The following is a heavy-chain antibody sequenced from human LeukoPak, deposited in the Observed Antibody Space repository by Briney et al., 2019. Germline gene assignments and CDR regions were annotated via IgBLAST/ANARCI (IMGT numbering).Heavy chain of an antibody. J-gene: IGHJ4*02. CDR2: ISSSSSYI. V-gene: IGHV3-21*01. Sequence: GGSLRLSCAVSGFTFSDYSMNWVRQAQAKGLEWVSYISSSSSYIDYADSVKGRFTVSRDNAKNSLYLQMNSLRAEDTAVYYCATVLPYDYWGQGTLVTVSS. CDR1: GFTFSDYS. CDR3: ATVLPYDY. D-gene: IGHD3-10*01.